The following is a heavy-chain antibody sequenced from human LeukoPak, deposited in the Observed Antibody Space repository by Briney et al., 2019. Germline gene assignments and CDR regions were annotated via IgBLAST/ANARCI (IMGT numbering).Heavy chain of an antibody. CDR2: IYTSGST. Sequence: SETLSPTCTVSGGSISSYYWSWIRQPAGKGLEWIGRIYTSGSTNYNPSLKSRVTMSVDTSKNQFSLKLSSVTAADTAVYYCARLYCSSTSCYNRRTYYYYYYMDVWGKGTTVTVSS. V-gene: IGHV4-4*07. CDR1: GGSISSYY. J-gene: IGHJ6*03. D-gene: IGHD2-2*02. CDR3: ARLYCSSTSCYNRRTYYYYYYMDV.